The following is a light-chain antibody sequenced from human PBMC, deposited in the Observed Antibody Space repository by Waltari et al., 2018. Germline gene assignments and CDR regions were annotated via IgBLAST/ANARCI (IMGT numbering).Light chain of an antibody. CDR2: GAT. J-gene: IGKJ1*01. CDR1: QSVSTI. Sequence: EIVMTPSPATLSVSPGERATLSCRASQSVSTILAWYQQKPGQAPRLLIYGATNRATGIPARFSGSGSGTEFTLTINSLQSEDFAVYYCQQYDKWPPTFGQGTKVDI. V-gene: IGKV3D-15*01. CDR3: QQYDKWPPT.